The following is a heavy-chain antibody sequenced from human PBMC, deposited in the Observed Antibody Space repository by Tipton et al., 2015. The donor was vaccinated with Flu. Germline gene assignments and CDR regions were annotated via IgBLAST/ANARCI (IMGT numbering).Heavy chain of an antibody. V-gene: IGHV3-30*04. J-gene: IGHJ4*02. Sequence: RSLRLSCAASGFTFSRYAMHWVRQAPGKGLEWVAVISYDGSNKYYADSVKGRFTISRDNSKNTLYLQMNSLRAEDTAVYYCGRDLGSEGYFDYWGQGTLITVSS. CDR1: GFTFSRYA. CDR2: ISYDGSNK. CDR3: GRDLGSEGYFDY.